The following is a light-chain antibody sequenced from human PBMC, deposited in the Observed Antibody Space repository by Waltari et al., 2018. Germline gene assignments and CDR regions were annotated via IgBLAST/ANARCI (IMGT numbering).Light chain of an antibody. V-gene: IGKV1-NL1*01. J-gene: IGKJ1*01. CDR2: AAS. CDR1: QGISNS. CDR3: QQYYSTPWT. Sequence: DIQMTQSPSSLSASVGDRVTITCRASQGISNSLAWYQQKPGKAPKLLLYAASRLESGVPSRFSGSGSGTDYTLTISSLQPGDFAPYYCQQYYSTPWTFGQGTKVEIK.